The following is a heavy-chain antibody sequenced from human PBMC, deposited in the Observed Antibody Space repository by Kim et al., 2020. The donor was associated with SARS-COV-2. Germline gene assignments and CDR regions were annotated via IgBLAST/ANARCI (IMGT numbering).Heavy chain of an antibody. V-gene: IGHV1-8*01. CDR1: GYTFTSYD. CDR3: ARGRGSKQWLSTVRFDP. J-gene: IGHJ5*02. CDR2: MNPNSGNT. Sequence: ASVKVSCKASGYTFTSYDINWVRQATGQGLEWMGWMNPNSGNTGYAQKFQGRVTMTRNTSISTAYMELSSLRSEDTAVYYCARGRGSKQWLSTVRFDPWSQGTLVTVSS. D-gene: IGHD6-19*01.